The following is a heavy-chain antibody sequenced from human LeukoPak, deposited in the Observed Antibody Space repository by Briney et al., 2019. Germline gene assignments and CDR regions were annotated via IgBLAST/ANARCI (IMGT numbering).Heavy chain of an antibody. CDR1: GFTFSTYA. V-gene: IGHV3-23*01. CDR2: ISGGSGGST. D-gene: IGHD3-9*01. J-gene: IGHJ4*02. Sequence: GGSLRLSCAASGFTFSTYAMSWVRQAPGKGLEWVSSISGGSGGSTYYADSVKGRFTISRDNSKNTLYLQMNSLRAEDTAVYYCASCGRYFDWLLNYFDYWGQGTLVTVSS. CDR3: ASCGRYFDWLLNYFDY.